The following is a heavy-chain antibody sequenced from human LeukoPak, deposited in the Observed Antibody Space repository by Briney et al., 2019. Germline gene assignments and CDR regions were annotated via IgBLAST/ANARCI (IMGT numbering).Heavy chain of an antibody. J-gene: IGHJ3*02. D-gene: IGHD3-22*01. Sequence: SVKVSCKASGYTFTYRYLHWVRQAPGQALEWMGWITPFNGNTNYAQKFQDRVTITRDRSMSTAYMELSSLRSEDTAMYYCATPRDYHSGAFDIWGQGTMVTVSS. CDR2: ITPFNGNT. CDR3: ATPRDYHSGAFDI. CDR1: GYTFTYRY. V-gene: IGHV1-45*02.